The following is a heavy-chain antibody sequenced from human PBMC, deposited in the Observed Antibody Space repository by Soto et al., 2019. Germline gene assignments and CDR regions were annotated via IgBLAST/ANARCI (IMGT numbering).Heavy chain of an antibody. V-gene: IGHV1-69*06. D-gene: IGHD2-2*02. CDR2: IIPIFGTA. Sequence: ASVKVSCKASGGTFSSYAISWVRQAPGQGLEWMGGIIPIFGTANYAQKFQGRVTITADKSTSTAYMELSSLRSEDTAVYYCARPRYCSSTSCSTHYYYGMDVWGQGTTVT. J-gene: IGHJ6*02. CDR3: ARPRYCSSTSCSTHYYYGMDV. CDR1: GGTFSSYA.